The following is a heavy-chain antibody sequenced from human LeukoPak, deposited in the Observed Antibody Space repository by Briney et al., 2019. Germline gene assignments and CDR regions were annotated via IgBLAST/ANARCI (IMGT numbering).Heavy chain of an antibody. Sequence: GGSLRLSCAASGFTFSSYEMNWVRQAPGKGLEWVSYISSSGSTIYYADSVKGRFTISRDNAKNSLYLQMNSLRAEDTAVYYCARGHALAGQLDYWGQGTLVTVSS. CDR2: ISSSGSTI. CDR1: GFTFSSYE. CDR3: ARGHALAGQLDY. J-gene: IGHJ4*02. V-gene: IGHV3-48*03. D-gene: IGHD5-18*01.